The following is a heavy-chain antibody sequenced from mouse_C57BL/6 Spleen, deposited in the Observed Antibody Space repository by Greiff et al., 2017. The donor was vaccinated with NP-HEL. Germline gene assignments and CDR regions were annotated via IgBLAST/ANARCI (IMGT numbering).Heavy chain of an antibody. CDR2: IYPGDGDT. CDR3: ARHSLWDGGHYFDY. J-gene: IGHJ2*01. CDR1: GYAFSSYW. Sequence: QVQLQQSGAELVKPGASVKISCKASGYAFSSYWMNWVKQRPGKGLEWIGQIYPGDGDTNYNGKFKGKATLTADKSSSTAYMQLSSLTSEDSAVYFCARHSLWDGGHYFDYWGQGTTLTVSS. D-gene: IGHD4-1*01. V-gene: IGHV1-80*01.